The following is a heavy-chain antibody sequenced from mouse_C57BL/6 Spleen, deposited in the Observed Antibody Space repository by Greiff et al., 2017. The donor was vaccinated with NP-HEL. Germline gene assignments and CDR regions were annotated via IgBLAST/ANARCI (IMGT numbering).Heavy chain of an antibody. D-gene: IGHD2-1*01. CDR2: INYDGSST. J-gene: IGHJ2*01. CDR1: GFTFSDYY. CDR3: AREGYGNHAFDD. V-gene: IGHV5-16*01. Sequence: EVKLMESEGGLVQPGSSMKLSCTASGFTFSDYYMAWVRQVPEKGLEWVANINYDGSSTYYLDSLKSRFIISRDNAKNILYLQMSSLKSEDTATYYCAREGYGNHAFDDWGQGTTLTVAS.